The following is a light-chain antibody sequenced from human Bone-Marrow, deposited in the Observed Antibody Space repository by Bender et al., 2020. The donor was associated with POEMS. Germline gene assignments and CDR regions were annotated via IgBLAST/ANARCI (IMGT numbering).Light chain of an antibody. J-gene: IGLJ2*01. CDR1: DLGDKY. Sequence: SYEVTQPPSVPVYPGQTASITCSGDDLGDKYVAWYQQKPGQSPVLVIYQDTKRPSGIPERFSGSNSGNTATLTNSGTQAMDEADYYCQAWDTYSVIFGGGTKLTVL. CDR3: QAWDTYSVI. V-gene: IGLV3-1*01. CDR2: QDT.